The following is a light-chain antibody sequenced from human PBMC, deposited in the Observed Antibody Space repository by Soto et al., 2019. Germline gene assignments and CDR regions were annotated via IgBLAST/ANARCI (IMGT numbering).Light chain of an antibody. CDR1: QSISSY. CDR3: QQSYSASWT. V-gene: IGKV1-39*01. Sequence: DIQMTQSPSSLSASVGDRVTITFRARQSISSYLKWYQQKPGKAPNLLIYAASSLQSGVPSRFSGSGSGTDFTLTISSLQPEDFATYDWQQSYSASWTFGQGTTVEIK. J-gene: IGKJ1*01. CDR2: AAS.